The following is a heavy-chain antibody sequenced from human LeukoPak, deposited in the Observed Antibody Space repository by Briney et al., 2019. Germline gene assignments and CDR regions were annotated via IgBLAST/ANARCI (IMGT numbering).Heavy chain of an antibody. CDR1: GGSISSYY. J-gene: IGHJ6*03. CDR2: IYYSGST. CDR3: ARVRVLGVEDYYYYYYMDV. Sequence: AETLSLTCTVSGGSISSYYWSWIRQPPGKGLEWIGYIYYSGSTNYNPSLKSRVTISVDTSKNQFSLKLSSVTAADTAVYYCARVRVLGVEDYYYYYYMDVWGKGTTVTVSS. V-gene: IGHV4-59*01. D-gene: IGHD3-16*01.